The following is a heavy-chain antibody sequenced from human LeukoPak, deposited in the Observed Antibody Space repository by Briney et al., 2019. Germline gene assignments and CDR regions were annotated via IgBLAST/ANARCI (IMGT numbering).Heavy chain of an antibody. V-gene: IGHV3-21*01. CDR1: GFTFSSYS. Sequence: GGSLRLSCAASGFTFSSYSMNWVRQAPGKGLEWVSSISSSSSYIYYADSVRGRLTISRDNSQNTLSLQMNSLRADDTAVYYCARDLETLAGRNELIWSNWIDPRGQGTLVIVSS. CDR3: ARDLETLAGRNELIWSNWIDP. CDR2: ISSSSSYI. J-gene: IGHJ5*02. D-gene: IGHD4-23*01.